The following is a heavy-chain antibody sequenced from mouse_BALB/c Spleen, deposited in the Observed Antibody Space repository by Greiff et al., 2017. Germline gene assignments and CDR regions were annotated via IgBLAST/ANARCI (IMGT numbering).Heavy chain of an antibody. J-gene: IGHJ4*01. CDR3: ARPITTVVPYAMDY. V-gene: IGHV5-17*02. Sequence: EVMLVESGGGLVQPGGSRKLSCAASGFTFSSFGMHWVRQAPEKGLEWVAYISSGSHTIYFADTVKGRFTISRDNPRNTLFLQMTSLRSEDTAMYYCARPITTVVPYAMDYWGQGTSVTVSS. D-gene: IGHD1-1*01. CDR2: ISSGSHTI. CDR1: GFTFSSFG.